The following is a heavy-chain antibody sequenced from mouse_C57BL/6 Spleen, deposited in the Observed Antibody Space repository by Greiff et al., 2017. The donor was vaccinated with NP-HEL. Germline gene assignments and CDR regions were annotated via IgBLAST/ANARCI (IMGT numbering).Heavy chain of an antibody. D-gene: IGHD2-1*01. CDR1: GYTFTDYY. Sequence: EVQLQQSGPVLVKPGASVKMSCKASGYTFTDYYMNWVKQSHGKSLEWIGVINPYNGGTSYNQKFKGKATLTVDKSSSTAYMELNSLTSEDSAVYYCAPIYYGNPGYAMDYWGQGTSVTVSS. V-gene: IGHV1-19*01. CDR2: INPYNGGT. CDR3: APIYYGNPGYAMDY. J-gene: IGHJ4*01.